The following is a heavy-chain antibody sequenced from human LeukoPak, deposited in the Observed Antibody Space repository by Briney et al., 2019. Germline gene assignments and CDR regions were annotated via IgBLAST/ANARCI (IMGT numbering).Heavy chain of an antibody. J-gene: IGHJ4*02. V-gene: IGHV1-69*06. Sequence: EASVNVSCEASGGTFSSNAISWVRQAPGQGLEWMGGIIPISGTANYAQKFQGRVTITADKSTSTAYMELSSLRSEDTAVYYCARGGRHDILTGYYIFDYWGQGTLVTVSS. CDR1: GGTFSSNA. D-gene: IGHD3-9*01. CDR2: IIPISGTA. CDR3: ARGGRHDILTGYYIFDY.